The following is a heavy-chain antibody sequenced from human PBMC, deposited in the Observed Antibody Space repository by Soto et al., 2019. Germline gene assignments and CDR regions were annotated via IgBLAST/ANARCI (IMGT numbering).Heavy chain of an antibody. J-gene: IGHJ5*02. D-gene: IGHD2-2*01. CDR2: INPSGGST. V-gene: IGHV1-46*01. Sequence: ASVKVSCKASGYTFTSYYMHWVRQAPGQGLEWMGIINPSGGSTSYAQKFQGRVTMTRDTSTSTVYMELSSLRSEDTAVYYCARDRDIVVVPAAMGYGDLTWFDPWGQGTLVTAPQ. CDR1: GYTFTSYY. CDR3: ARDRDIVVVPAAMGYGDLTWFDP.